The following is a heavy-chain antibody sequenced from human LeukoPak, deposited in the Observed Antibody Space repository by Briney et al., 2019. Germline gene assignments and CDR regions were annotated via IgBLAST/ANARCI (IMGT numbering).Heavy chain of an antibody. CDR1: GGIFSSYP. V-gene: IGHV3-30*01. CDR3: ATDSPGSCWYLFGPYDY. D-gene: IGHD6-13*01. CDR2: ISHGGSNK. J-gene: IGHJ4*02. Sequence: GGTLRLSCAASGGIFSSYPMHWVRQAPGLGLQWVAVISHGGSNKFYVDSGRGRFTISRDNSKSTLYLQMTSLRAEDTAVYYSATDSPGSCWYLFGPYDYWGQGPRVPVSA.